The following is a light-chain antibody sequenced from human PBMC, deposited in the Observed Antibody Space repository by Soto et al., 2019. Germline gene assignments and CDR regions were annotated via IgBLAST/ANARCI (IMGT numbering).Light chain of an antibody. CDR1: SSDVTYYNF. Sequence: ALTQPASMSGSPGQSITISCTGTSSDVTYYNFVSWYQHHPGKAPRLMIYEVTYRPSGVSDRFSGSKSGNTASLTISGLQPEDEADYYCSSYTTSNTYVFGTGTKVTVL. CDR2: EVT. V-gene: IGLV2-14*01. CDR3: SSYTTSNTYV. J-gene: IGLJ1*01.